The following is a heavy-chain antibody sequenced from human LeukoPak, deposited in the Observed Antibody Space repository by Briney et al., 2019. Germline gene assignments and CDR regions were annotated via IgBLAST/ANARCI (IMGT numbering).Heavy chain of an antibody. CDR1: GGSFSGYY. D-gene: IGHD3-22*01. CDR2: INHSGST. J-gene: IGHJ4*02. V-gene: IGHV4-34*01. CDR3: ARSSYDTSGSYYFDY. Sequence: SETLSLTCAVYGGSFSGYYWSWIRQPPGKGLEWIGEINHSGSTNYNPSLKSRVTISVDTSKNQFSLKLSSVTAADTAVYYCARSSYDTSGSYYFDYWGQGALVTVSS.